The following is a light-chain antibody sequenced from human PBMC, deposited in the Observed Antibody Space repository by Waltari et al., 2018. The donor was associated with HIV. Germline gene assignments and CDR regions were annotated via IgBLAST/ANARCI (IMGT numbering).Light chain of an antibody. J-gene: IGLJ3*02. CDR1: SNNVGNQG. Sequence: QAGLIQSPSVSKDLGQIATLTCPGDSNNVGNQGAAWLQQHQGHPPKLLSYRNNNRPPGMSERFSASRSGNTASLTITGLQPEDEADYYCSAWDSSLSAWVFGGGTKLTVL. CDR2: RNN. CDR3: SAWDSSLSAWV. V-gene: IGLV10-54*04.